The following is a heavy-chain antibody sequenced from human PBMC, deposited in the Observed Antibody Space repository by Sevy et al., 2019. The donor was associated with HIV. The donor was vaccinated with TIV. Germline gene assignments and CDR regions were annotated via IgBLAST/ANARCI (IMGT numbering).Heavy chain of an antibody. D-gene: IGHD1-26*01. CDR3: ARDGGYSIKWYPLY. CDR2: ISYEGTET. V-gene: IGHV3-30-3*01. J-gene: IGHJ4*01. CDR1: GFAFSTHA. Sequence: GGSLRLSCAASGFAFSTHAMHWVRQAPGKGLEWVAVISYEGTETFYAASVEGRFTISRDNSKNMLSLQINSLKPQDTAVYYCARDGGYSIKWYPLYWGHGTLVTVSS.